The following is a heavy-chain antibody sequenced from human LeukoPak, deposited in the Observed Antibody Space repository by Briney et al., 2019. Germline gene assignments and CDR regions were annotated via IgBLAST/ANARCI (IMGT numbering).Heavy chain of an antibody. D-gene: IGHD2-15*01. CDR2: ISPSSGDT. Sequence: ASVKVSCKASGYTFTAYGITWVRQAPGQALEWMGWISPSSGDTNYAQNLQGRVTMTTDTSTSTAYMELRSLRSDDTAVYYCARNAVVGATIWFDPWGQGTLVTVSS. J-gene: IGHJ5*02. CDR3: ARNAVVGATIWFDP. CDR1: GYTFTAYG. V-gene: IGHV1-18*01.